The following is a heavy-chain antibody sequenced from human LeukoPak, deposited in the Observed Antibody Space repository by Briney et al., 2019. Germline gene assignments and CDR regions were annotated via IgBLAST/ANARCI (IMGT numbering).Heavy chain of an antibody. CDR3: ARDVEVGSSGFPDY. CDR1: GYTFTRYY. D-gene: IGHD6-19*01. J-gene: IGHJ4*02. Sequence: ASVKVSCKASGYTFTRYYMHWVRQAPGQGLEWMGWISAYNGNTNYAQKLQGRVTMTTDTSTSTAYMELRSLRSDDTAVYYCARDVEVGSSGFPDYWGQGTLVTVSS. V-gene: IGHV1-18*04. CDR2: ISAYNGNT.